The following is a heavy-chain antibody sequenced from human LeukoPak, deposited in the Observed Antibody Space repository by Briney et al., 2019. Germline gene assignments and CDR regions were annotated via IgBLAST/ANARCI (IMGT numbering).Heavy chain of an antibody. V-gene: IGHV1-2*02. CDR3: ARVDTARVVGGGDY. D-gene: IGHD5-18*01. CDR1: GYTFTCYY. Sequence: GASVKVSCKASGYTFTCYYMHWVRQAPGQGLEWMGWINPNSGGTKYAQKFQGRVTMTRDTSISTAYMELSRLRSDDTAVYYCARVDTARVVGGGDYWGQGTLVTVSS. J-gene: IGHJ4*02. CDR2: INPNSGGT.